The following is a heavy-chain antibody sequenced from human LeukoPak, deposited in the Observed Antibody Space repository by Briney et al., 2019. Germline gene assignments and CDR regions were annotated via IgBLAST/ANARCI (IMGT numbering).Heavy chain of an antibody. J-gene: IGHJ4*02. D-gene: IGHD2-21*02. V-gene: IGHV1-2*02. CDR1: GYTFTGNH. CDR2: VNPNSGGT. CDR3: ARGGSTDSIHSCGGNCYFLDY. Sequence: ASVKVSCKASGYTFTGNHMHWVRQAPGQGLEWMGWVNPNSGGTNYAQKFQGRVIMTRDTSISTAYMELSRLGSDDTAVYYCARGGSTDSIHSCGGNCYFLDYWGQGTLVTVSS.